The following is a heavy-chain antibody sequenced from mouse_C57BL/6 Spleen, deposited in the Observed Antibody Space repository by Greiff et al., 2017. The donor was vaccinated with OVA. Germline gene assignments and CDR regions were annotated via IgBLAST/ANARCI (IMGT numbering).Heavy chain of an antibody. J-gene: IGHJ1*03. CDR2: IDPSDSET. CDR3: ARALYYDYDVGWYFDV. Sequence: QVQLQQPGAELVRPGSSVKLSCKASGYTFTSYWMHWVKQRPIQGLEWIGNIDPSDSETHYNQKFKDKATLTVDKSSSTAYMQLSSLTSEDSAVYYCARALYYDYDVGWYFDVWGTGTTVTVSS. D-gene: IGHD2-4*01. CDR1: GYTFTSYW. V-gene: IGHV1-52*01.